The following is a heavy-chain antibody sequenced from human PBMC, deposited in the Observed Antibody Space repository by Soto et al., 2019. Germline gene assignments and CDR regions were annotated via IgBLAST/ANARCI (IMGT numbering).Heavy chain of an antibody. J-gene: IGHJ6*02. CDR2: MNPNSGNT. CDR3: AREMTATQGGYYYYGMDV. CDR1: GYTFTSYD. Sequence: QVQLVQSGAEVKKPGASVKVSCKASGYTFTSYDINWVRQATGQGLEWMGWMNPNSGNTGYAQKFQGRVTMTRNTSISTAYMELSSLRSEDTAVYYCAREMTATQGGYYYYGMDVWGQGTTVTVSS. V-gene: IGHV1-8*01. D-gene: IGHD2-21*02.